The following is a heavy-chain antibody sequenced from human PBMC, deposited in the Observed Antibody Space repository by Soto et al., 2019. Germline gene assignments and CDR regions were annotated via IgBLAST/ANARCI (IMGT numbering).Heavy chain of an antibody. J-gene: IGHJ4*02. CDR2: IYYSGST. V-gene: IGHV4-31*03. Sequence: QVQLQESGPGLVKPSQTLSLTCTVSGGSISSGGYYWSWIRQHPGKGLEWIGYIYYSGSTYYNPSLKRRVTISVDTSKNQFSLKLSSVTAADTAVYYCARSGRRFLEWLSAGPFDYWGQGTLVTVSS. CDR1: GGSISSGGYY. D-gene: IGHD3-3*01. CDR3: ARSGRRFLEWLSAGPFDY.